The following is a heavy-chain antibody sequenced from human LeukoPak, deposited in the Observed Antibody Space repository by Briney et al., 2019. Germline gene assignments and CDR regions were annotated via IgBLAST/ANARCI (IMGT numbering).Heavy chain of an antibody. Sequence: SETLSLTCAVYGGSFSGYYWSWIRQPPGKGLEWIGEINHSGSTNYNPSLKSRVTISVDTSKNQFSLKLSSATAADTAVYYCARDPSYYGSGGQFDYWGQGTLVTVSS. CDR2: INHSGST. D-gene: IGHD3-10*01. V-gene: IGHV4-34*01. CDR1: GGSFSGYY. CDR3: ARDPSYYGSGGQFDY. J-gene: IGHJ4*02.